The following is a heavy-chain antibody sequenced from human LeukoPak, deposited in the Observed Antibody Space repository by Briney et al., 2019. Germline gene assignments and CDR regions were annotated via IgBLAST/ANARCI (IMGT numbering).Heavy chain of an antibody. CDR3: AKDYYDSSGYYNHFDY. V-gene: IGHV3-23*01. D-gene: IGHD3-22*01. Sequence: GGSLRLSCAASGFTFSSYAMSWVRQAPGKGLEWVSAISGSGGSTYYADSVKGRFTISRDNSKNTLYLQMNSLRAKDTAVYYCAKDYYDSSGYYNHFDYWGQGTLVTVSS. CDR2: ISGSGGST. CDR1: GFTFSSYA. J-gene: IGHJ4*02.